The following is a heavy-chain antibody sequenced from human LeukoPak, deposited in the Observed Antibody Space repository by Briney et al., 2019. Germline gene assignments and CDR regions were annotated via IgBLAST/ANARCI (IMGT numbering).Heavy chain of an antibody. CDR1: GFTFSSYS. Sequence: GGSLRLSCAASGFTFSSYSMNWVRQAPGKGLEWVSSISSSSSYIYYADSVKGRFTISRDNAKNSLYPQMNSLRAEDTAVYYCARDRTIDCTNGVCYSRGAFDIWGQGTMVTVSS. CDR2: ISSSSSYI. V-gene: IGHV3-21*01. CDR3: ARDRTIDCTNGVCYSRGAFDI. D-gene: IGHD2-8*01. J-gene: IGHJ3*02.